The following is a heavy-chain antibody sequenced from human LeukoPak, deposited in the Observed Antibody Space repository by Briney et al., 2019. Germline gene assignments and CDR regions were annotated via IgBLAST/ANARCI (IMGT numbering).Heavy chain of an antibody. CDR1: GGSISSYY. J-gene: IGHJ4*02. CDR2: IYYSGST. CDR3: ARERRPIYYFDY. V-gene: IGHV4-59*06. D-gene: IGHD1-26*01. Sequence: SETLSLTCTVSGGSISSYYWSWIRQPPGKGLEWIGYIYYSGSTYYNPSLKSRVTISVDTSKNQFSLKLSSVTAADTAVYYCARERRPIYYFDYWGQGTLVTVSS.